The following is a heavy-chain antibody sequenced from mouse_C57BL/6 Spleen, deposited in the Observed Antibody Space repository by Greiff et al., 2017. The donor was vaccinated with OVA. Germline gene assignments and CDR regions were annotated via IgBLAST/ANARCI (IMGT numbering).Heavy chain of an antibody. CDR2: ISDGGSYT. V-gene: IGHV5-4*03. J-gene: IGHJ2*01. CDR3: ARGGTVVFDY. Sequence: EVNLVESGGGLVKPGGSLKLSCAASGFTFSSYAMSWVRQTPEKRLEWVATISDGGSYTYYPDNVKGRFTISRDNAKNNLYLQMSHLKSEDTAMYYCARGGTVVFDYWGQGTTLTVSS. CDR1: GFTFSSYA. D-gene: IGHD1-1*01.